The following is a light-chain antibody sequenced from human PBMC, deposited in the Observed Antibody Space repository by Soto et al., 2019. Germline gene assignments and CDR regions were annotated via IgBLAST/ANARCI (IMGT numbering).Light chain of an antibody. CDR1: SSDVGGYNF. J-gene: IGLJ1*01. V-gene: IGLV2-11*01. Sequence: QSALTQPRSVSGSPGQSVTISCTGTSSDVGGYNFVSWYQQHPGKAPKLMIYDVSKRPSGVTDRFSGSKSGNTASLTISGLQAEDEADYHCCSYAGSYTWVFGTGTKLTVL. CDR3: CSYAGSYTWV. CDR2: DVS.